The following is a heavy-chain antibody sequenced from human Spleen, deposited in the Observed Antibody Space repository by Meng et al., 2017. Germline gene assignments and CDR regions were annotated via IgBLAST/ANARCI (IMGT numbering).Heavy chain of an antibody. CDR2: IGPYNGNT. CDR1: GYNFIRYG. V-gene: IGHV1-18*01. D-gene: IGHD2-21*01. J-gene: IGHJ4*02. Sequence: QVQLVQSGDEVKKSGATVKVSCKTSGYNFIRYGLSWVRQAPGQGLEWMGWIGPYNGNTNYAPTFRGRVTMVTDTATTTAFMELRSLRSDDTAVYYCVRDDVDVQFDYWGQGTLVPVSS. CDR3: VRDDVDVQFDY.